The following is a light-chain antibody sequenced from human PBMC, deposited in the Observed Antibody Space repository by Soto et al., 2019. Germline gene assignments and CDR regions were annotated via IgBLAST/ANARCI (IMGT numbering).Light chain of an antibody. Sequence: QSALTQPASVSGSLGQSRTISCTGSSSDIGVYNYVSWYQQHPGKAPKLMIYEVTNRPSGVSNRFSGSKTGNTASLTISGLQAEDEAEYHCSSYTSSSTLVFGGGTKLTVL. CDR1: SSDIGVYNY. CDR3: SSYTSSSTLV. CDR2: EVT. V-gene: IGLV2-14*01. J-gene: IGLJ3*02.